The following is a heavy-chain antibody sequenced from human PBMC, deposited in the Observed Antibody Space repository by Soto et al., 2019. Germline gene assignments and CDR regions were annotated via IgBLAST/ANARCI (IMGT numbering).Heavy chain of an antibody. CDR3: AREEFRSFDWSFITYGMYV. D-gene: IGHD3-9*01. J-gene: IGHJ6*02. Sequence: EVQLVESGGGLVQPGGSLRLSCAASGFSFTSYWMHWVRQVPGEGLVWVARIDNNGGGATYADSVKGRFTISRDNAESTLFLQMNSLRGEDTAVYYCAREEFRSFDWSFITYGMYVWGQGTTVTVSS. CDR2: IDNNGGGA. CDR1: GFSFTSYW. V-gene: IGHV3-74*01.